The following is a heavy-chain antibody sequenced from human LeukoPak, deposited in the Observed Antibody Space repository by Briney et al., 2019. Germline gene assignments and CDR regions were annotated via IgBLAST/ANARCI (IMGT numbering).Heavy chain of an antibody. Sequence: ASVKVSCKASGYTFTGYYMHWVRQAPGQGLEWMGWINPNSGGTNYAQKFQGRVTMTRDTSISTAYMELSSLRSEDTAVYYCAADPTYYGPKGVLGLDPWGQGTLVTVSS. V-gene: IGHV1-2*02. J-gene: IGHJ5*02. D-gene: IGHD3-10*01. CDR1: GYTFTGYY. CDR3: AADPTYYGPKGVLGLDP. CDR2: INPNSGGT.